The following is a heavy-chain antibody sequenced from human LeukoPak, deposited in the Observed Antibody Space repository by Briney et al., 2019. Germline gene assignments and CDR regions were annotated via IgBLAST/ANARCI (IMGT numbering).Heavy chain of an antibody. D-gene: IGHD1-1*01. CDR1: GYTFSRLG. CDR3: ARDRLQLEQNFYYYAMDV. J-gene: IGHJ6*02. CDR2: ISGYDGNT. V-gene: IGHV1-18*01. Sequence: GASVRVSFKTSGYTFSRLGISWVRQAPGQGLEWMGWISGYDGNTNYPQRLQGRVTIATDTSTSTAYMELRNLRSDDTAVYFCARDRLQLEQNFYYYAMDVWGQGTTVTVSS.